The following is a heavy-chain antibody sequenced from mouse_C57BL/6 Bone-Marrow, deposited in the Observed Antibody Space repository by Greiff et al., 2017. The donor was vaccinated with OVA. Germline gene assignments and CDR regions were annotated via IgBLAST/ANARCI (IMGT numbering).Heavy chain of an antibody. J-gene: IGHJ3*01. Sequence: EVKLMESGPGLVKPSQSLSLTCSVTGYSITSGYYWNWIRQFPGNKLEWMGYISYDGSNNYNPSLKNRISITRDTSKNQFFLKLNSVTTEDTATYYCARGYYGSSPSPFAYWGQGTLVTVSA. D-gene: IGHD1-1*01. V-gene: IGHV3-6*01. CDR3: ARGYYGSSPSPFAY. CDR2: ISYDGSN. CDR1: GYSITSGYY.